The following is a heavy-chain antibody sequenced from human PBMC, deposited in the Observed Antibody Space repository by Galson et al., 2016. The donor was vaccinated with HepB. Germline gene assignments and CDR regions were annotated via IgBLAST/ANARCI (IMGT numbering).Heavy chain of an antibody. CDR3: ARDWGGNSAVL. D-gene: IGHD4-23*01. V-gene: IGHV3-33*01. Sequence: SLRLSCAASGFAFSSYGMHWVRQGPGKGPGWMGVIWNDGGKKLYADSVKGRFTIFRDNSKNTVYLEMNSLTVEDTAVYYCARDWGGNSAVLWGQGTLVIVSS. CDR2: IWNDGGKK. J-gene: IGHJ4*02. CDR1: GFAFSSYG.